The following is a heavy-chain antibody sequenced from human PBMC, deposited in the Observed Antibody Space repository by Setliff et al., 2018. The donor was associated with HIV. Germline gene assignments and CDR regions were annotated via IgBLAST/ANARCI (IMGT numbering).Heavy chain of an antibody. CDR2: ISSISTYI. CDR3: ATQTGFYNSHWYDY. CDR1: GFTFSRYS. V-gene: IGHV3-21*01. D-gene: IGHD6-13*01. J-gene: IGHJ4*02. Sequence: GGSLRLSCAASGFTFSRYSMNWVRRAPGKGLEWVSSISSISTYIYYADSVKGRFTIFGDNAKNSVFLQMNSLRAEDTGVYYCATQTGFYNSHWYDYWGQGTMVTVSS.